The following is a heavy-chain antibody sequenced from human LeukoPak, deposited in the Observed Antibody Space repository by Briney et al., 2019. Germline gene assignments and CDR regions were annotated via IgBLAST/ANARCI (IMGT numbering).Heavy chain of an antibody. D-gene: IGHD3-16*01. CDR3: AKDRGGPYYDYVWGSYRIDP. CDR1: GGSISSGGYY. J-gene: IGHJ5*02. V-gene: IGHV4-31*03. CDR2: IYYSGST. Sequence: SETLSLTCTVSGGSISSGGYYWSWIRQHPGKGLEWIGYIYYSGSTYYNPSLKSRVTISVDTSKNQFSLKLSSVTAADTAVYYCAKDRGGPYYDYVWGSYRIDPWGQGTLVTVSS.